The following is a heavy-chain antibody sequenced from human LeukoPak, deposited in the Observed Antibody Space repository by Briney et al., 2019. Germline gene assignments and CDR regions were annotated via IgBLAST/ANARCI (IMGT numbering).Heavy chain of an antibody. CDR1: GYTFTSYG. CDR3: ATERPGYIADAFDI. J-gene: IGHJ3*02. V-gene: IGHV1-18*01. Sequence: GASVKVSCKASGYTFTSYGISWVRQAPGQGLEWMGWISAYNGNTNYAQKFQGRVTMTEDTSTDTAYMELSSLRSEDTAVYYCATERPGYIADAFDIWGQGTMVTVSS. D-gene: IGHD3-9*01. CDR2: ISAYNGNT.